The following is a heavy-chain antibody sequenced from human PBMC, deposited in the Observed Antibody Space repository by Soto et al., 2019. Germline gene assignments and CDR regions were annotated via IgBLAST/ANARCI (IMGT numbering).Heavy chain of an antibody. CDR3: ARLGYSSRVGYYGMDV. CDR2: INHSGST. J-gene: IGHJ6*02. Sequence: PSETLSLTCAVYGGSFSDYYWTYIRQPPRKGLEWIGEINHSGSTNYNPSLKSRVTISVDTSKNQFSLKLSSVTAADTAVYYCARLGYSSRVGYYGMDVWGQGTTVTVSS. CDR1: GGSFSDYY. V-gene: IGHV4-34*01. D-gene: IGHD6-13*01.